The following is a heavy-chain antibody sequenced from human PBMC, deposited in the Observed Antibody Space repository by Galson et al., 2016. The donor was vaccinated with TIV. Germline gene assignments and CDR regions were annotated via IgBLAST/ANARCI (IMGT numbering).Heavy chain of an antibody. D-gene: IGHD3-10*01. CDR2: IYPGDSDT. J-gene: IGHJ4*02. CDR1: GYSFPSYW. CDR3: ARGEEPYYFGSGNGYFDF. Sequence: QSGAEVKMPGDSLKISCKGSGYSFPSYWIGWVRQKPGKGLEWMGIIYPGDSDTRYSPPFAGQVTISADKYISTAYLQWDSLKASDTAMYFCARGEEPYYFGSGNGYFDFWGQGTLVTVSS. V-gene: IGHV5-51*01.